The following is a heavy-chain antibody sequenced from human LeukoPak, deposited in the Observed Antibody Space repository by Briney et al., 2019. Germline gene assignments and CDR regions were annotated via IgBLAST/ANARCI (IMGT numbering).Heavy chain of an antibody. D-gene: IGHD6-13*01. CDR1: GGSISSSSYY. CDR2: IYYSGST. J-gene: IGHJ4*02. V-gene: IGHV4-39*07. CDR3: ARDPGIAAAGRTGLDY. Sequence: SETLSLTCTVSGGSISSSSYYWGWIRQAPGKGLEWIGSIYYSGSTYYNPSLKSRVTISVDTSKNQFSLKLSSVTAADTAVYYCARDPGIAAAGRTGLDYWGQGTLVTVSS.